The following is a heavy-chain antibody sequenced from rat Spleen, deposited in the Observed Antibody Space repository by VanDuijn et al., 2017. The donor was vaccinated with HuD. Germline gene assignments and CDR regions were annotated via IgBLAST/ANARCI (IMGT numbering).Heavy chain of an antibody. J-gene: IGHJ3*01. Sequence: EVQLVESGGGLVQPGRSLKLSCAASGFTFSDYYMAWVRQAPKKGLEWVASISYEGSSTYYGDSVKGRFTISRDNAKSTLYLQMNSLRSEDTATYYCARQGLVGRDLNYFDYWGQGTLVTVSS. CDR1: GFTFSDYY. CDR3: ARQGLVGRDLNYFDY. CDR2: ISYEGSST. V-gene: IGHV5-22*01. D-gene: IGHD1-10*01.